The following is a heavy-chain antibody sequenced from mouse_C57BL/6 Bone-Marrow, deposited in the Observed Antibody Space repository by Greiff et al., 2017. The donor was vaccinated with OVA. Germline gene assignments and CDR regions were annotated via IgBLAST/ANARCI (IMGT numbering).Heavy chain of an antibody. J-gene: IGHJ3*01. CDR3: ARSCKGFAY. CDR2: INPGSGGT. Sequence: QVQLKESGAELVRPGTSVKVSCKASGYAFTNYLIEWVKQRPGQGLEWIGVINPGSGGTNYNEKFKGKATLTADKSSSTAYMQLSSLTSEDSAVYFCARSCKGFAYWGQGTLVTVSA. CDR1: GYAFTNYL. V-gene: IGHV1-54*01.